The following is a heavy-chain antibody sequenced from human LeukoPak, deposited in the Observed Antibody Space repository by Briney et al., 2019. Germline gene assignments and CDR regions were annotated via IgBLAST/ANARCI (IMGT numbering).Heavy chain of an antibody. CDR2: ISAYNGNT. CDR1: GYRFTSYG. J-gene: IGHJ4*02. Sequence: ASVTVSCKASGYRFTSYGISWARQAPGQGLEWTAWISAYNGNTNYAQKFQGRVIMTTDTSTSTAYMELRSLRSDDTAVYYCARDPDCSSTRCSESPFDYWGQGTLVTVSS. V-gene: IGHV1-18*01. D-gene: IGHD2-2*01. CDR3: ARDPDCSSTRCSESPFDY.